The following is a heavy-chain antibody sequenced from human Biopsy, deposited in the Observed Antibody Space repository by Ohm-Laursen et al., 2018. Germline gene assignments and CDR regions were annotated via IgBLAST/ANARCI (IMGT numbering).Heavy chain of an antibody. V-gene: IGHV4-59*01. J-gene: IGHJ3*01. Sequence: SETLSLTCTVSGGSISSDYWSWIRQSPRKGLEWIGHISDRGTTNYNPSLRGRVTISVDTSKKQFSLKLSSVTAADTAVFFCARLYRLDDYWDDDPPDAFDVWDQGTMVTVSS. CDR1: GGSISSDY. CDR3: ARLYRLDDYWDDDPPDAFDV. CDR2: ISDRGTT. D-gene: IGHD3-3*01.